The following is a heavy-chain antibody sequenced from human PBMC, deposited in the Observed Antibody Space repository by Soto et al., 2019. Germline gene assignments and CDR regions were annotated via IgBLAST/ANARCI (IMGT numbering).Heavy chain of an antibody. V-gene: IGHV3-23*01. CDR2: VSIGGST. J-gene: IGHJ4*02. Sequence: DVQLLESGGGLVQPEGSLRLSCAASGFTFSSYAMGWVRQGPGKGLEGVEEVSIGGSTHYADSGRGRFTISRDNSKNTMALQLTILTAEDTAVYFCANRRGAGVHFDYWGQGALVTVSS. CDR1: GFTFSSYA. CDR3: ANRRGAGVHFDY. D-gene: IGHD2-15*01.